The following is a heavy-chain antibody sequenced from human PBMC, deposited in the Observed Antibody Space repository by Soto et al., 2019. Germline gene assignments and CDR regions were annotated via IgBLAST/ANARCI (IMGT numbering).Heavy chain of an antibody. Sequence: ASVKVSCKASGYTFTGYYMHWVRQAPGQGLEWMGWINPNSGGTNYAQKFQGWVTMTRDTSISTAYMELSRLRSDDTAVYYCAREVVLYDMDYYYYGMDVCGQXTTVTVSS. V-gene: IGHV1-2*04. CDR1: GYTFTGYY. J-gene: IGHJ6*02. CDR2: INPNSGGT. CDR3: AREVVLYDMDYYYYGMDV. D-gene: IGHD3-10*01.